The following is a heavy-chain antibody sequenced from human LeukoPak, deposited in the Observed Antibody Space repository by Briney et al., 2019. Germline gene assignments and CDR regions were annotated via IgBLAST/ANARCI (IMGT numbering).Heavy chain of an antibody. CDR2: IYPRDSNT. CDR1: GYSFTSYW. D-gene: IGHD3-22*01. V-gene: IGHV5-51*01. J-gene: IGHJ4*02. CDR3: LGYYYDSSGSHFDY. Sequence: GESLKISCKGSGYSFTSYWIGWVRQMPGKGLGWMGIIYPRDSNTRYSPSFQGQVTISADKSISTAYLQWSSLKASDTAMYYCLGYYYDSSGSHFDYWGQGTLVTVSS.